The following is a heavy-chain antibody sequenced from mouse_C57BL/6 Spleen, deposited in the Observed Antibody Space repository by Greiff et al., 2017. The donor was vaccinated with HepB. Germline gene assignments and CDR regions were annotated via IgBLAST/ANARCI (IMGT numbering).Heavy chain of an antibody. J-gene: IGHJ3*01. CDR1: GYTFTDYE. Sequence: VQLQQSGAELVRPGASVTLSCKASGYTFTDYEMHWVKQRPVHGLEWIGAIVPETGGTAYNQKFKGKAILTADKSSSTAYMELRSLTSEDSAVYTCTRGMVLAWFAYWGQRTLVTVSA. D-gene: IGHD2-10*02. V-gene: IGHV1-15*01. CDR2: IVPETGGT. CDR3: TRGMVLAWFAY.